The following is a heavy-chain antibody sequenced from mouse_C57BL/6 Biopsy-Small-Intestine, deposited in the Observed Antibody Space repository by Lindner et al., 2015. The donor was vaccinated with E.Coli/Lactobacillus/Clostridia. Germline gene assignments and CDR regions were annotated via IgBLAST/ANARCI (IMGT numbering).Heavy chain of an antibody. CDR2: ILPGSGST. CDR3: ALFDY. Sequence: VQLQESGPELVKPGASVKVSCKASGYAFSSSWMNWVKQRPGHGLEWIGEILPGSGSTNYNEKFKGKATFTADTPSNTAYMQLSSLTTEDSAIYYCALFDYWGQGTTLTVSS. V-gene: IGHV1-9*01. J-gene: IGHJ2*01. CDR1: GYAFSSSW.